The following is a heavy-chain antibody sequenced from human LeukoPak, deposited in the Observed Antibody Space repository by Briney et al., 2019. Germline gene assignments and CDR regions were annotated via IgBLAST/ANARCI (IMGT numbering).Heavy chain of an antibody. V-gene: IGHV3-23*01. CDR3: AKDILGYYYDSSGYYQGNY. CDR2: ISGSGGST. Sequence: GGSLRLSCAASGFTFSSYAMSWVRQAPGKGLEWVSAISGSGGSTYYADSVKGRFTIPRDNSKNTLYLQMNSLRAEDTAVYYCAKDILGYYYDSSGYYQGNYWGQGTLVTVSS. D-gene: IGHD3-22*01. CDR1: GFTFSSYA. J-gene: IGHJ4*02.